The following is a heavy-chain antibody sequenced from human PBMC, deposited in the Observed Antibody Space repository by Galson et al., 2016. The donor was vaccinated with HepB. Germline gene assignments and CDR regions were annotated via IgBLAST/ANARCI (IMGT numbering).Heavy chain of an antibody. D-gene: IGHD3-10*01. CDR3: ARALYDSGLLFFVL. J-gene: IGHJ4*02. V-gene: IGHV3-33*05. Sequence: SLRLSCAASGLAFMHWVRQAPGKGLEWVAVIAHHGGSIYYADSVRGRFTISRDNSENTVSLQMNSLRAEDTAVYYCARALYDSGLLFFVLWGQGTLVTVSS. CDR2: IAHHGGSI. CDR1: GLAF.